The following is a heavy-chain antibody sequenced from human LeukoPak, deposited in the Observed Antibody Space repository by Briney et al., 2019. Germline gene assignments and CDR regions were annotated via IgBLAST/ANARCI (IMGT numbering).Heavy chain of an antibody. CDR1: GGSISSYY. J-gene: IGHJ4*02. CDR3: ARHPELYFFDY. V-gene: IGHV4-59*08. Sequence: SEALSLTCTVSGGSISSYYWSWIRQPPGKGLEWIGYIYYSGSTNYNPSLKSRVTISADTSKNQVSLTLSSVTAADTAVYYCARHPELYFFDYWGQGTLVTVSS. CDR2: IYYSGST. D-gene: IGHD3-10*01.